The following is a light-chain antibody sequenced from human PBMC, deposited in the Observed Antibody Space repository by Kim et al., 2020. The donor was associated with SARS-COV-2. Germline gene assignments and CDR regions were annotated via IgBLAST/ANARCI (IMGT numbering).Light chain of an antibody. CDR1: QDIRND. CDR3: LQHNTFPIT. CDR2: GAS. V-gene: IGKV1-17*01. Sequence: DIQMTQSTSSLSASVGDRVTITCRASQDIRNDLGGYQQNPGRAPKRLIYGASSLQSGVPSRFSGSGSGTEFTLTISSLQPEEFATYFCLQHNTFPITFGQGTRLEIK. J-gene: IGKJ5*01.